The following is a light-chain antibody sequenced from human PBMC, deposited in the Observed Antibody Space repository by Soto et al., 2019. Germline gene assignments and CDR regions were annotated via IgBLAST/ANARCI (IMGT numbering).Light chain of an antibody. CDR2: KAS. Sequence: DIQMTQSPSTLSASVGDRVTITCRASQSISSWWAWYQQKPGKAPKLLIYKASSLESGVPSRFSGSGSGTEFTLTISSLQPDDFATYYCQQYNSYSWWTFGQGTKVDI. J-gene: IGKJ1*01. CDR3: QQYNSYSWWT. CDR1: QSISSW. V-gene: IGKV1-5*03.